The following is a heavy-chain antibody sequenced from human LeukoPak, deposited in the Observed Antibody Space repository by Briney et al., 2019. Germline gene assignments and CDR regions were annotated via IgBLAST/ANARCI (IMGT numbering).Heavy chain of an antibody. CDR2: ISGSGGST. CDR1: GLTFSSYA. J-gene: IGHJ4*02. Sequence: GGSLRLSCAASGLTFSSYAMSWVRRAPGKGLEWVSAISGSGGSTYYADSVKGRFTISRDNSKNTLYLQMNSLRAEDTAVYYCAKLSDYYDSSGYRGEFDYWGQGTLVTVSS. V-gene: IGHV3-23*01. D-gene: IGHD3-22*01. CDR3: AKLSDYYDSSGYRGEFDY.